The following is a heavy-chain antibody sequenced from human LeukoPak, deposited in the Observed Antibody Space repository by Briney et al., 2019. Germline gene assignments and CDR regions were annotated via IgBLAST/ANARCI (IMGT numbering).Heavy chain of an antibody. D-gene: IGHD3-22*01. Sequence: GGSLRLSCAASGFTFDDYAMHWVRQAPGKGLEWVSLISWDGGSTYYADSVKGRFTISRDNSKNSLYLQMNSLRAEDTALYYCAKDRSSGYYSHFDYWGQGTLVTVSS. CDR3: AKDRSSGYYSHFDY. CDR2: ISWDGGST. CDR1: GFTFDDYA. J-gene: IGHJ4*02. V-gene: IGHV3-43D*03.